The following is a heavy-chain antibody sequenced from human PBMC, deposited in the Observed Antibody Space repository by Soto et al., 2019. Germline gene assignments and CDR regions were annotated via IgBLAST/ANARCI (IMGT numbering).Heavy chain of an antibody. V-gene: IGHV4-39*02. J-gene: IGHJ4*02. CDR3: MRDSGYYYGQHIDS. CDR2: IYYRGSA. CDR1: CDSISSSSFY. D-gene: IGHD5-18*01. Sequence: PSETLSLTCTVSCDSISSSSFYFGCVRQPPGKGLEWIGSIYYRGSAYYNPSLKSRVTISVDTSKKQFSLKLNSVTAADTAVYYCMRDSGYYYGQHIDSWGQGTLVTVSS.